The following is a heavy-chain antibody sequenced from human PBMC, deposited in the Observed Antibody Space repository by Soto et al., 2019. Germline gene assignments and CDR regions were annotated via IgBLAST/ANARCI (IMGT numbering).Heavy chain of an antibody. CDR3: ARFKVGTTTDYSNGMDV. CDR1: GDTFSNYA. D-gene: IGHD1-26*01. CDR2: IIPILGSA. Sequence: SVKVSCKASGDTFSNYAICWVRQAPGQGLEWIGGIIPILGSANYAQKFQGRVTISADGSTNTANLELSSLRSEDTAVYYCARFKVGTTTDYSNGMDVCGQGPTV. V-gene: IGHV1-69*13. J-gene: IGHJ6*02.